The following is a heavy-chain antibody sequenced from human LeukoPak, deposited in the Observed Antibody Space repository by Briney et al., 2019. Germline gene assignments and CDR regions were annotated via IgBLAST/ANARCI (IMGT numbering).Heavy chain of an antibody. CDR2: IYSGGST. CDR1: GFTVSSNY. D-gene: IGHD3-22*01. Sequence: PGGSLRLSCAAPGFTVSSNYMSWVRQAPGKGLEWVSVIYSGGSTYYADSVKGRFTISRDNSKNTLYLQMNSLRAEDTAVYYCARGSSGPSVYYYYYYYMDVWGKGATVTVSS. V-gene: IGHV3-53*01. CDR3: ARGSSGPSVYYYYYYYMDV. J-gene: IGHJ6*03.